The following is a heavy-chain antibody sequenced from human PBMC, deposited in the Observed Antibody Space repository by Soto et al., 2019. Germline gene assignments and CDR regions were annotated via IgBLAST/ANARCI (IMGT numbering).Heavy chain of an antibody. D-gene: IGHD1-1*01. CDR2: IYPGDSDT. J-gene: IGHJ5*01. V-gene: IGHV5-51*01. Sequence: EYVKLSCKGLGVHFPHYWRAWVRQKTGKGLECMGIIYPGDSDTRYSPSFQGQVTISADKSISTAYLKWNSLEASDTAMYYCARHGEDGRTQLRLNWFDSWGLRTLV. CDR3: ARHGEDGRTQLRLNWFDS. CDR1: GVHFPHYW.